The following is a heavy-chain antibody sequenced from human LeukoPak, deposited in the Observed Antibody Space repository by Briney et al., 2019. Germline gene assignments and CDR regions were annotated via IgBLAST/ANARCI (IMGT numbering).Heavy chain of an antibody. CDR2: IYYSGST. CDR1: GGSISSSSYY. J-gene: IGHJ2*01. Sequence: SETLSLTCTVSGGSISSSSYYWGGIRQPPGRGLEWIGSIYYSGSTYYNPSLKSRVTISVDTSKNQFSLKLSSVTAADTAVYYCARHRFGELLHFDLWGRGTLVTVSS. V-gene: IGHV4-39*01. CDR3: ARHRFGELLHFDL. D-gene: IGHD3-10*01.